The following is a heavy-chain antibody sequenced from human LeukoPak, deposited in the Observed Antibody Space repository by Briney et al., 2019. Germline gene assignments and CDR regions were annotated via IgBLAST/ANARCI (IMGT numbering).Heavy chain of an antibody. CDR2: IYHSGST. J-gene: IGHJ5*02. CDR3: ARAPHIVVVTARGWFDP. V-gene: IGHV4-4*02. Sequence: PSETLSLTCAVSGGSISSSNRWSWVRQPPGKGLEWIGEIYHSGSTNYNPSLKSRVTISVDKSKNQFSLKLSSVTTADTAVYYCARAPHIVVVTARGWFDPWGQGTLVTVSS. D-gene: IGHD2-21*02. CDR1: GGSISSSNR.